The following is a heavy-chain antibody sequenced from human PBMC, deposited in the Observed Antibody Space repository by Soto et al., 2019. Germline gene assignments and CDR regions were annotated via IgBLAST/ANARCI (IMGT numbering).Heavy chain of an antibody. Sequence: PGGSLRLSCVASGFTFSSYNMHWVRQAPGEGLEWVAVISFDGANKFYADSVKGRFTISRDISRDTLYLQMSSLRDEDTAIYYCARDGYNRGGFDYWGQGALANVSS. CDR1: GFTFSSYN. J-gene: IGHJ4*02. D-gene: IGHD3-10*01. CDR3: ARDGYNRGGFDY. V-gene: IGHV3-30-3*01. CDR2: ISFDGANK.